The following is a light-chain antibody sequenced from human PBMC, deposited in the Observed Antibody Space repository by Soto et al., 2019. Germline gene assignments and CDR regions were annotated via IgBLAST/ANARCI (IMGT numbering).Light chain of an antibody. CDR1: QRINRW. CDR2: DAS. V-gene: IGKV1-5*01. J-gene: IGKJ1*01. Sequence: DIQMTQSPSTLSASVGDRVTITCRASQRINRWLAWYQQKPGKAPKYMIYDASSLESGVPSRFSGSGSGTDFTLTISSLQPDDVASYYCQQYNSPNTFGQGTKVEIK. CDR3: QQYNSPNT.